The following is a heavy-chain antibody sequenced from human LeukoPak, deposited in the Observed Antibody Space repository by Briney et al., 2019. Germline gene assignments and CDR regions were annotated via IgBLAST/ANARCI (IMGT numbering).Heavy chain of an antibody. CDR2: ISYDGSNK. J-gene: IGHJ4*02. Sequence: LSGGSLRLSCAASGFTFSSYGMHWVRQAPGKGLEWVAVISYDGSNKYYADSVKGRFTISRDNSKNTLYLQMNSLRPEDTAVCYCAKSLGATRGYFEHWGQGTLVTVSS. V-gene: IGHV3-30*18. CDR3: AKSLGATRGYFEH. D-gene: IGHD1-26*01. CDR1: GFTFSSYG.